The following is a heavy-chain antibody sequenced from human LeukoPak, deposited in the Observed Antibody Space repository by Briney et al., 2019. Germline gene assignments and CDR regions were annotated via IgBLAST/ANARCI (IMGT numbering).Heavy chain of an antibody. J-gene: IGHJ4*02. D-gene: IGHD2-15*01. CDR1: GYTFTSYS. CDR3: ARDRSVVVVAANGGPFDY. CDR2: ISAYNGNT. Sequence: GASVKVSCKASGYTFTSYSISWVRQAPGQGLEWMGWISAYNGNTNYAQKLQGRVTMTTDTSTSTAYMELRSLRSDDTAVYYCARDRSVVVVAANGGPFDYWGQGTLVTVSS. V-gene: IGHV1-18*04.